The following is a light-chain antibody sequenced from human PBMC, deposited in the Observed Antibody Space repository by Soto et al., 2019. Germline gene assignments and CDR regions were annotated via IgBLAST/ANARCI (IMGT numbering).Light chain of an antibody. CDR2: KAS. CDR3: QQLNSYPPVT. CDR1: QSISSY. J-gene: IGKJ4*01. V-gene: IGKV1-9*01. Sequence: DIQMTQSPSSLSASVGDRVTITCRASQSISSYLNWYQQKPGKAPKLLIYKASTLKSGVPSRFSGSGSGTEFTLTISSLQPEDFATYYCQQLNSYPPVTFGGGTKVDIK.